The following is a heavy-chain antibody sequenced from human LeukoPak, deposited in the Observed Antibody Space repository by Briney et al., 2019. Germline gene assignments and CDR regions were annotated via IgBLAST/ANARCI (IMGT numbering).Heavy chain of an antibody. D-gene: IGHD5-18*01. CDR3: ARLGYSYGNWFDP. CDR1: GGSISSYY. J-gene: IGHJ5*01. CDR2: IYTSGST. Sequence: SEALSVTCTVSGGSISSYYWSWIRQPPGEGLGWIGYIYTSGSTNYNPSLKSRVTISVDTSKNQFSLKLSSVTAADTAVYYCARLGYSYGNWFDPWGQGTTVTVSS. V-gene: IGHV4-4*09.